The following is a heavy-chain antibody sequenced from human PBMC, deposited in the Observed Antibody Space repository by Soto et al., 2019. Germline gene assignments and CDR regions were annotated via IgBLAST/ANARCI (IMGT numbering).Heavy chain of an antibody. CDR1: GYTFTSYG. CDR3: ARDQFPLELGADAFDY. CDR2: ISAYNGNT. V-gene: IGHV1-18*01. J-gene: IGHJ4*02. Sequence: QVQLVQSGAEVKKPGASVKVSCKASGYTFTSYGISWVRQAPGQGLEWMGWISAYNGNTNYAQKLQGRVTMTTDTSTSTAYMELRSLRSDDTAVYYCARDQFPLELGADAFDYWGQGNLVTVSS. D-gene: IGHD1-7*01.